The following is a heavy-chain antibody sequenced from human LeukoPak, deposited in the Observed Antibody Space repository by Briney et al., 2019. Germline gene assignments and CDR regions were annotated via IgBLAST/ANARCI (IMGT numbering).Heavy chain of an antibody. CDR2: FDPEDGET. CDR1: GYTLTELS. CDR3: ATGTKWELADAFDI. J-gene: IGHJ3*02. D-gene: IGHD1-26*01. V-gene: IGHV1-24*01. Sequence: ASVKVSCKVSGYTLTELSMHWVRQAPGKGLEWMGGFDPEDGETIYAQKFQGRVTMTEDTSTDTAYMELSSLRSEDTAVYYCATGTKWELADAFDIWGQGTMVTVSS.